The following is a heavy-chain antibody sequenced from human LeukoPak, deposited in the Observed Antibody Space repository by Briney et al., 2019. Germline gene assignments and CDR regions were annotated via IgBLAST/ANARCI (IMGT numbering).Heavy chain of an antibody. CDR3: AKVLGYCSSTSCYRGDY. Sequence: GGSLRLSCAASGFTFSSYSMNWVRQAPGKGLEWVSYISSSSSTIYYADSVKGRFTISRDNSKNTLYLQMNSLRAEDTAVYYCAKVLGYCSSTSCYRGDYWGQGTLVTVSS. CDR2: ISSSSSTI. J-gene: IGHJ4*02. D-gene: IGHD2-2*02. CDR1: GFTFSSYS. V-gene: IGHV3-48*01.